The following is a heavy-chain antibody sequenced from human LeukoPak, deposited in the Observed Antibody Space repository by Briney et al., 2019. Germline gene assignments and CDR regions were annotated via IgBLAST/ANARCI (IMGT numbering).Heavy chain of an antibody. CDR1: GFTFSDYY. V-gene: IGHV3-11*05. D-gene: IGHD1-20*01. Sequence: GGSLRLSCAASGFTFSDYYMSWIRQAPGKGLEWVSYISSSSSYTNYADSVKGRFTISRDNAKNSLYLQMNSLRAEDTAVYYCAKDRITGTPYYFDYWGQGTLVTVSS. CDR3: AKDRITGTPYYFDY. CDR2: ISSSSSYT. J-gene: IGHJ4*02.